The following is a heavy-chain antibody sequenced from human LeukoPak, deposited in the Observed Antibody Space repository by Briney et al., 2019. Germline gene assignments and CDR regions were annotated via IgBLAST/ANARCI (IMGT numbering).Heavy chain of an antibody. V-gene: IGHV3-21*01. CDR3: AKDRCSGYSCYSPNL. CDR2: ISSTGSYI. D-gene: IGHD2-15*01. J-gene: IGHJ5*02. CDR1: GFTFSSYS. Sequence: GGSLRLSCAATGFTFSSYSMNWVRQAPGKGLEWVSSISSTGSYIYYTDSMKGRFTISRDNAKNSLYLQMNSLRAEDTAVYYCAKDRCSGYSCYSPNLWGQGTLVTVSS.